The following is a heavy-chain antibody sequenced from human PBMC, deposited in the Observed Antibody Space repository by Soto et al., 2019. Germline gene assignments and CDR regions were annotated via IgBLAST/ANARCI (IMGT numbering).Heavy chain of an antibody. J-gene: IGHJ5*02. CDR1: GFTLSNTG. CDR2: ISHDGSNT. Sequence: QVQLVESGGGVVQPGRSLRLSCVASGFTLSNTGMHWVRQAPGKGLEWVAMISHDGSNTYYGDSVKGRFTISRDNSWNTLYLQMDNLRPEDKAVYYCAKDWGSSGWFNWFDPWGQGTLVTVSS. CDR3: AKDWGSSGWFNWFDP. D-gene: IGHD6-19*01. V-gene: IGHV3-30*18.